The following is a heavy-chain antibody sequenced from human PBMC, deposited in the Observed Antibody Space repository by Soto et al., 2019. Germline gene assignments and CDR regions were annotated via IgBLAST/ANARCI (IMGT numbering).Heavy chain of an antibody. V-gene: IGHV3-66*01. CDR2: IYSGGTT. J-gene: IGHJ4*02. CDR3: DSAVAGTFH. D-gene: IGHD6-19*01. Sequence: GGSLRLSCAASGYTVSSNYMSWVRQAPGKGLEWVSVIYSGGTTYYADSVKGRFTISRDNSKNTLYLQMNSLRAEDTAVYYCDSAVAGTFHWGQGTLVTVSS. CDR1: GYTVSSNY.